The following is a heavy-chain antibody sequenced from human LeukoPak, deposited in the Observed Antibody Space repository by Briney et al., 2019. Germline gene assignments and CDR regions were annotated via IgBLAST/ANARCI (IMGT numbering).Heavy chain of an antibody. CDR1: GFTFSTYA. Sequence: GGSLRLSCAASGFTFSTYAMHWVRQAPGKGLEWVAVISYDGSNKYYADSVKGRFTISRDNSKNTLYLQMNSLRAEDTAVYYCARGPTLLRFLECDYWGQGTLVTVSS. CDR3: ARGPTLLRFLECDY. D-gene: IGHD3-3*01. V-gene: IGHV3-30*04. J-gene: IGHJ4*02. CDR2: ISYDGSNK.